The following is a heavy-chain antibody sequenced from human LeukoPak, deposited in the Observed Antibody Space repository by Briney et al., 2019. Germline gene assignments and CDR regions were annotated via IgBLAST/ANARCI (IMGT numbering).Heavy chain of an antibody. J-gene: IGHJ4*02. CDR2: IYHSGST. V-gene: IGHV4-4*02. CDR1: GGSISSSNW. D-gene: IGHD6-19*01. Sequence: SETLSLTCAVSGGSISSSNWWSWVRQPPGKGLEWIGEIYHSGSTNYNPSLKSRVTISVDKSKNQFSLKLSSVTAADTAVHYCARERYSSGWSGTYYFDYWGQGTLVTVSS. CDR3: ARERYSSGWSGTYYFDY.